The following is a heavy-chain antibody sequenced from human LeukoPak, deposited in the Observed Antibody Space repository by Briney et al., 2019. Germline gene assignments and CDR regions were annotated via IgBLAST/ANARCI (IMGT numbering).Heavy chain of an antibody. D-gene: IGHD4-23*01. V-gene: IGHV3-48*03. Sequence: PGGSLRLSCAASGFTFSSYEMNWVRQAPGKGLEWVSYISSSGSTIYYADSVKGRFTISRDNAKNSLYLQMNSLRAEDTAVYYCARELTTVDFDYWGQGTLVTVSS. CDR3: ARELTTVDFDY. CDR2: ISSSGSTI. J-gene: IGHJ4*02. CDR1: GFTFSSYE.